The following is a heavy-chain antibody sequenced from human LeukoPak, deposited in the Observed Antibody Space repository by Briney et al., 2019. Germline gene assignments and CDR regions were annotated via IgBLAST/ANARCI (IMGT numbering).Heavy chain of an antibody. V-gene: IGHV3-64*01. CDR1: GFTFSSYA. CDR3: ARGPSGYHNT. D-gene: IGHD5-12*01. CDR2: ISSNGGST. Sequence: GGSLRLSCAGSGFTFSSYAMHRVRQAPGKGLEYVSGISSNGGSTYHANSVKGRFTISRDNSKNTLYLQMNSLRAEDTAVYYCARGPSGYHNTGGQGTLVTVS. J-gene: IGHJ4*02.